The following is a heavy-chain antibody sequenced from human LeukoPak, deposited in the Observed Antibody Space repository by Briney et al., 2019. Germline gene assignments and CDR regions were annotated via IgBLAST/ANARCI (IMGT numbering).Heavy chain of an antibody. D-gene: IGHD1-26*01. CDR2: ISYDGSNK. CDR1: GFTFSSYD. CDR3: AKGRVGANGYYYYGMDV. V-gene: IGHV3-30*18. Sequence: GGSLRLSCVVSGFTFSSYDMHWVRQAPGKGLEWVAVISYDGSNKYYADSVKGRFAISRDNSKNTLYLQMNSLRTEDTAVYYCAKGRVGANGYYYYGMDVWGQGTTVTVSS. J-gene: IGHJ6*02.